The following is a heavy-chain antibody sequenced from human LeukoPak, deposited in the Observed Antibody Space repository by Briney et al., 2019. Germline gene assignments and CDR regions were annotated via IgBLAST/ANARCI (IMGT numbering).Heavy chain of an antibody. Sequence: PGGSLRLSCAASGFTFSSFGMHWVRQAPGKGLEWVAVIWYDASNKYYVDSVKGRFTISRDNSKNTLYLQMNSLRAEDTAVYYCAKLVNYYDFWSGLDYWGQGTLVTVSS. J-gene: IGHJ4*02. CDR3: AKLVNYYDFWSGLDY. CDR1: GFTFSSFG. CDR2: IWYDASNK. D-gene: IGHD3-3*01. V-gene: IGHV3-33*06.